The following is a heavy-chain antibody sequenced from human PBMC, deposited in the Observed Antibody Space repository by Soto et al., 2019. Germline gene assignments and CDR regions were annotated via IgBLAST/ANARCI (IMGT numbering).Heavy chain of an antibody. CDR1: GLSSRDCC. V-gene: IGHV3-74*03. CDR2: ISVDGRDT. CDR3: VRAPEQRPIDF. Sequence: GGPLSLCTTADGLSSRDCCVQWGRKVPGKGLLWVSRISVDGRDTTYADSVKGRFTISRDNAKNTLYLQMDSLRAEDTAVYYCVRAPEQRPIDFWGHGSLVSGSA. J-gene: IGHJ4*01. D-gene: IGHD6-19*01.